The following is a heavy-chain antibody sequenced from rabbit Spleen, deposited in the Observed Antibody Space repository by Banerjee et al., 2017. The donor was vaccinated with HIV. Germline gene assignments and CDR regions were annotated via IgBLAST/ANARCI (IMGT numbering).Heavy chain of an antibody. CDR3: ARDMGVAAGYYFNL. V-gene: IGHV1S40*01. J-gene: IGHJ4*01. CDR2: IDPVFGIA. Sequence: QSLEESGGGLVQPEGSLTLTCTASGFSFSSRYYMNWVRQAPGKGLEWIGYIDPVFGIAVYASWVNGRFTISSHNAQNTLYLQLNSLTVADTATYFCARDMGVAAGYYFNLWGPGTLVTVS. CDR1: GFSFSSRYY. D-gene: IGHD4-1*01.